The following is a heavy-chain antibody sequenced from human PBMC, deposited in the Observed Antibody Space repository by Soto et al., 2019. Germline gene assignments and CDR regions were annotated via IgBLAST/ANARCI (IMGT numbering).Heavy chain of an antibody. CDR1: GGSISSSSYY. J-gene: IGHJ4*02. CDR3: ARQGAFYYGWGRRFDY. V-gene: IGHV4-39*01. CDR2: IYYSGTT. D-gene: IGHD3-10*01. Sequence: SETLCLTCSVSGGSISSSSYYCGWIRQPPGKGLEWIGSIYYSGTTYYNPSLKSRVTISLDTSKNQFSLKLSSVTAADTAVYYCARQGAFYYGWGRRFDYWGPGTLVTXPS.